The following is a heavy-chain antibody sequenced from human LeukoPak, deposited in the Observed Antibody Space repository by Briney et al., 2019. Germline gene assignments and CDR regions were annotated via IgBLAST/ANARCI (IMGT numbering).Heavy chain of an antibody. V-gene: IGHV4-34*01. CDR2: INHSGST. D-gene: IGHD6-19*01. CDR1: GGSFSGYY. J-gene: IGHJ4*02. CDR3: ARGQKQWLANFDC. Sequence: SETLSLTCAVYGGSFSGYYWSWIRQPPGKGLEWIGEINHSGSTNYNPSLKSRVTISVDTSKNQFSLKLSSVTAADTAVYYCARGQKQWLANFDCWGQGTLVTVSS.